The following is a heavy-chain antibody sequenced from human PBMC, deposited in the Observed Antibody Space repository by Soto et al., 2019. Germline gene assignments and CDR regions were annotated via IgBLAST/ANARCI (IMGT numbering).Heavy chain of an antibody. V-gene: IGHV3-23*01. Sequence: PGGSLRPSCAASGFTLARYTMGWVRQAPGKGLEWVAESYSSGGTEYANSVKGRFTVSRDNSRSTLFLQMNSLGVDDTALYFCARDREPDGIWTFDSWGQGTLVTVSS. CDR2: SYSSGGT. CDR1: GFTLARYT. D-gene: IGHD3-9*01. CDR3: ARDREPDGIWTFDS. J-gene: IGHJ4*02.